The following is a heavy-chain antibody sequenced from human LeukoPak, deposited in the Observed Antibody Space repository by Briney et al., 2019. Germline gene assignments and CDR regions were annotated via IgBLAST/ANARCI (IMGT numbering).Heavy chain of an antibody. Sequence: GESLKISCKGSGYRFTSYWIGWVRQVPGKGLEGMGIIYPGDSDTRYSLSFQGQVTISADKSISTAYLQWSSLKASDTAMYYCARHGYGSYGYEVGPLDYWGQGTLVTVSS. CDR1: GYRFTSYW. D-gene: IGHD5-18*01. CDR2: IYPGDSDT. J-gene: IGHJ4*02. V-gene: IGHV5-51*01. CDR3: ARHGYGSYGYEVGPLDY.